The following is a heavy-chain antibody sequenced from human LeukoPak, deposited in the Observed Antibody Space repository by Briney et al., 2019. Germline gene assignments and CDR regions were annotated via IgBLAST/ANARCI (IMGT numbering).Heavy chain of an antibody. CDR3: ARGRGGYDSSSDKFDY. Sequence: SETLSLTCTVSGGSISSYYWSWIRQPPGKGLEWIGYIYYSGSTNYNPSLKSRVTISVDTSKNQFSLKLSSVTAADTAVYYCARGRGGYDSSSDKFDYWGQGTLVTVSS. J-gene: IGHJ4*02. D-gene: IGHD5-12*01. CDR2: IYYSGST. CDR1: GGSISSYY. V-gene: IGHV4-59*01.